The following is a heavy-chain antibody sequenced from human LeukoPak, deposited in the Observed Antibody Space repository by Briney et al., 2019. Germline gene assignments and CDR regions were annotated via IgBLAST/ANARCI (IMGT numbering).Heavy chain of an antibody. Sequence: SETLSLTCTVSGGSISSYYWSRIRQPPGKGLEWIGYIYYSGSTNYNPSLKSRVTISVDTSKNQFSLKLSSVTAADTAVYYCARNHPYYDILTGYYGYYFDYWGQGTLVTVSS. CDR1: GGSISSYY. D-gene: IGHD3-9*01. J-gene: IGHJ4*02. CDR3: ARNHPYYDILTGYYGYYFDY. V-gene: IGHV4-59*01. CDR2: IYYSGST.